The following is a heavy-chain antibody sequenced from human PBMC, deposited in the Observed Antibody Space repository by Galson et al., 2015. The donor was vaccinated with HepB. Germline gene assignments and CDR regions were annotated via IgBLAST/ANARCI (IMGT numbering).Heavy chain of an antibody. D-gene: IGHD3-10*01. J-gene: IGHJ5*02. CDR3: VRGETYFRSGSFSPFDP. CDR1: DFSFGTYV. V-gene: IGHV3-30-3*01. CDR2: ISYDGVDK. Sequence: SLRLSCAASDFSFGTYVMHWVRQAPGKGLEWVALISYDGVDKYYADSVKGRFTISRDNSRNTLYLQMSNLRPEDTAFYYCVRGETYFRSGSFSPFDPWGQGTRVTVSS.